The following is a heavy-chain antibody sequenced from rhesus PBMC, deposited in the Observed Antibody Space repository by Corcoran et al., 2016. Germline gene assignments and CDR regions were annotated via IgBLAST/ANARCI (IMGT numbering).Heavy chain of an antibody. J-gene: IGHJ4*01. Sequence: QVQLQESGPGLVKPSETLSLTCAVSGGYFRGYYWGWIRQPPGQGLEWSGYISGSSMSNDYNPSLKSRVTSSTDTSKNQFSLKLSAVTAADTAVYYCARDAAYSSGWYYFDYWGQGVLVTVSS. D-gene: IGHD6-31*01. V-gene: IGHV4-165*01. CDR2: ISGSSMSN. CDR1: GGYFRGYY. CDR3: ARDAAYSSGWYYFDY.